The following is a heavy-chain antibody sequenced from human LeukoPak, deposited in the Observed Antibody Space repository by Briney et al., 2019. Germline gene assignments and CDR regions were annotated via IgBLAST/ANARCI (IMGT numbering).Heavy chain of an antibody. CDR2: IYSGGTT. Sequence: PGGSLRLSCTASGFSVSTTYMTWVRQAPGKGLEWVSVIYSGGTTYYADSVKGRFTISRHNSKNTLFLQMNSLRAEDTAVYYCARDCDRYGSGLPRYFNGMDVWGQGTTVTVSS. J-gene: IGHJ6*02. CDR1: GFSVSTTY. CDR3: ARDCDRYGSGLPRYFNGMDV. D-gene: IGHD3-10*01. V-gene: IGHV3-53*04.